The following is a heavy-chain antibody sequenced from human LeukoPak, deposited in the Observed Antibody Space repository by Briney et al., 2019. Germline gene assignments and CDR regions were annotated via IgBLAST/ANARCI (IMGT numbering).Heavy chain of an antibody. CDR1: GFTFSNYW. V-gene: IGHV3-7*04. Sequence: PGGSPRLSCAASGFTFSNYWLSWVRQAPGKGLEWVANIKQDGSETYYVDSVKGRFIVSRDNAKNSLYLHMSSLRADDTAVYYCARVSAIWSGYYRDYWGQGTLVTVSS. J-gene: IGHJ4*02. CDR2: IKQDGSET. D-gene: IGHD3-3*01. CDR3: ARVSAIWSGYYRDY.